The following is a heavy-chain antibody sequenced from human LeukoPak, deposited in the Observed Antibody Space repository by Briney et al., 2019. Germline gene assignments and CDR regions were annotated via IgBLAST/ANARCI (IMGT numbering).Heavy chain of an antibody. Sequence: GGSLRLSCAASGFTFSYFGMNWVRQAPGKGLEWVSTISRSSSYIYYADSLKGRFTISRDNAKNSLYLQMNSLRAEDTAVYYCARDPDYYGSGTYYNHYFDYWGQGTLVTVSS. CDR2: ISRSSSYI. CDR3: ARDPDYYGSGTYYNHYFDY. V-gene: IGHV3-21*01. J-gene: IGHJ4*02. D-gene: IGHD3-10*01. CDR1: GFTFSYFG.